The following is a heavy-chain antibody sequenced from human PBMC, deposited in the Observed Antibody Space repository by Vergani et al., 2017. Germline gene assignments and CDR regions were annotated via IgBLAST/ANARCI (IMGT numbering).Heavy chain of an antibody. D-gene: IGHD3-22*01. CDR2: IKQDGSEK. CDR1: GFTFSSYW. J-gene: IGHJ2*01. V-gene: IGHV3-7*01. CDR3: EREALHYYDSSGYYPKDENWYFDL. Sequence: EVQLVESGGGLVQPGGSLRLSCAASGFTFSSYWMSWVRQAPGKGLEWVANIKQDGSEKYYVDSVKGRFTISRDNTKNSLYLQMNSLRAEDTAVYYCEREALHYYDSSGYYPKDENWYFDLWGRGTLVTVSS.